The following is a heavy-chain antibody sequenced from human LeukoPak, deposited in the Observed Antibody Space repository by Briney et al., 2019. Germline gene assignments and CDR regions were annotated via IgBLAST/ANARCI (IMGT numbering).Heavy chain of an antibody. CDR3: AREGSGRNDAFDI. D-gene: IGHD1-26*01. J-gene: IGHJ3*02. CDR1: GFTVSSNY. V-gene: IGHV3-53*05. CDR2: IYSGGST. Sequence: GGSLRLSCAASGFTVSSNYMSWVRQAPGKGLEWVSVIYSGGSTYYADSVKGRFTISRDNSKNTLYLQMNSLRAEDTAVYYCAREGSGRNDAFDIWGQGTMVTVSS.